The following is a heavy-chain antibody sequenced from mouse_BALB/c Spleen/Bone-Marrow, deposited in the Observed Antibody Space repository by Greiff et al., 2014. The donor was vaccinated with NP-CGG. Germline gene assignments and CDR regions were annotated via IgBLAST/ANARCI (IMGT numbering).Heavy chain of an antibody. Sequence: EVMLVESGPGLMKPSQSLSLTCTVTGYSITSAYAWNWIRQVPGDKLEWMGYITSRGHTSYNPSLKSRISITRDTSKNQFFLQLNSVTTEDTATYFCARSGNFFDYWGQGTTLTVSS. CDR1: GYSITSAYA. CDR2: ITSRGHT. V-gene: IGHV3-2*02. D-gene: IGHD3-1*01. CDR3: ARSGNFFDY. J-gene: IGHJ2*01.